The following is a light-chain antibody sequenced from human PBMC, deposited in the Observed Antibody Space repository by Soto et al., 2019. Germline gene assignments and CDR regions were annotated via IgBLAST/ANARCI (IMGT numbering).Light chain of an antibody. J-gene: IGKJ2*01. CDR2: DAS. CDR3: QQSYSAPPGT. CDR1: QSISRY. V-gene: IGKV1-39*01. Sequence: DIQLTQSPSSLSPSVGDRVPITCRASQSISRYLSSYQQKPGNAPKRLIYDASTLQSGVPLKFSGSGSGTDFSLTISSLQPEDFATYYCQQSYSAPPGTFGQGTKVDIK.